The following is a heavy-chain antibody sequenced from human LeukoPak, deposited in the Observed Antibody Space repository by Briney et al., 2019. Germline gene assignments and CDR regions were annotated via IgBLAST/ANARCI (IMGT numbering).Heavy chain of an antibody. CDR3: ARGTVVCFDY. J-gene: IGHJ4*02. CDR2: IYHSGST. CDR1: GGSISSGYY. Sequence: SETLSLTCTVSGGSISSGYYWGWIRQPPGKGLEWIGSIYHSGSTYYNPSLKSRVTISVDTSKNQFSLKLSSVTAADTAVYYCARGTVVCFDYWGQGTLVTVSS. V-gene: IGHV4-38-2*02. D-gene: IGHD3/OR15-3a*01.